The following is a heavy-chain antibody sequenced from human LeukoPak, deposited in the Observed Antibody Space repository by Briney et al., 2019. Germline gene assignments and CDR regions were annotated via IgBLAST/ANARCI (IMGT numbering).Heavy chain of an antibody. V-gene: IGHV1-18*01. J-gene: IGHJ4*02. D-gene: IGHD3-22*01. CDR1: GYTFTSYG. CDR2: ISAYNGNT. CDR3: ARDYYDSSGYALLVPFDY. Sequence: ASVKVSCKASGYTFTSYGISWVRQAPGQGLEWMGWISAYNGNTNYAQKLQGRVTMTTDTSTSTAYMELRSLRSDDTAVYYCARDYYDSSGYALLVPFDYWGQGTLVTVSS.